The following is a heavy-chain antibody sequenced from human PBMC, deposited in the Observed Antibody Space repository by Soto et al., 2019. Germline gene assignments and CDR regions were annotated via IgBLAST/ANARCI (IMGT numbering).Heavy chain of an antibody. J-gene: IGHJ3*01. V-gene: IGHV3-30*18. CDR3: AKLPDTILGLSVAHVAFSF. CDR2: ISHDGRNK. D-gene: IGHD2-2*01. Sequence: QVQLVESGGGVVQPGKSVRLSCAASGFIFSNYAMHWVRQAPGKGLEWVADISHDGRNKYHADSVGGRFTISRDNSKNTLYLQTHSLTADDTALYYCAKLPDTILGLSVAHVAFSFWGEGTTVTVSS. CDR1: GFIFSNYA.